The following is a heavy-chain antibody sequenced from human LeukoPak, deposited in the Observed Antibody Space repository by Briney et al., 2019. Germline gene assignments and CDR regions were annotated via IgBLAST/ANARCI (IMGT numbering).Heavy chain of an antibody. CDR2: INHSGST. D-gene: IGHD3-10*01. V-gene: IGHV4-34*01. J-gene: IGHJ6*02. Sequence: SETLSLTCAVYGGSFSGYYWSWIRQPPGKGLEWIGEINHSGSTNYNPSLKSRVTISVDTSKNQFSLKLSSVTAADTAVYYCARDWYWGVTMVRGASHGMDVWGQGTTVTVSS. CDR3: ARDWYWGVTMVRGASHGMDV. CDR1: GGSFSGYY.